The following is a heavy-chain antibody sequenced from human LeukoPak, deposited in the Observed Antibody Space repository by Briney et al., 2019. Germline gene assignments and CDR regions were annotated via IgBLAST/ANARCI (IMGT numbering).Heavy chain of an antibody. CDR1: GFTFSTHG. CDR3: ARDSKALGEAFDI. Sequence: SGGSLRLSCAASGFTFSTHGMHWVRQAPGKGLEWVAFIRYDGINKYYADSVKGRFTISRDSFKNTLYLQMNSLRPEDTAVYYCARDSKALGEAFDIWGQGTMVTVSS. CDR2: IRYDGINK. J-gene: IGHJ3*02. V-gene: IGHV3-30*02.